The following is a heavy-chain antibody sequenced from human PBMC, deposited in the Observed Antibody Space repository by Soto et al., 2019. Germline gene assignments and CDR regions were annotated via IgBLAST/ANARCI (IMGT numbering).Heavy chain of an antibody. CDR1: GGYT. CDR2: IYYSGNP. Sequence: SETLSLTCTVSGGYTWAWIRQPPGKALEWIGHIYYSGNPYYNPSLKSRVTISVDTSKNQFSLKLSSVTAADTAVYYCARGSDFLYYYGMDVWGQGTTVTVSS. D-gene: IGHD5-12*01. CDR3: ARGSDFLYYYGMDV. J-gene: IGHJ6*02. V-gene: IGHV4-59*01.